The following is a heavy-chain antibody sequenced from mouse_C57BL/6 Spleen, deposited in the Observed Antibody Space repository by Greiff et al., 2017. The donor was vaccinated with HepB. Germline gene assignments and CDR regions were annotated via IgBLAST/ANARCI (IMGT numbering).Heavy chain of an antibody. J-gene: IGHJ4*01. CDR3: ARMDYSNYSAMDY. V-gene: IGHV1-50*01. D-gene: IGHD2-5*01. Sequence: QVQLQQPGAELVKPGASVKLSCKASGYTFTSYWMQWVKQRPGQGLEWIGEIDPSDSYTNYNQKFKGKATLTVDTSSSTAYMQLSSLTSEDSAVYYCARMDYSNYSAMDYWGQGTSVTVSS. CDR1: GYTFTSYW. CDR2: IDPSDSYT.